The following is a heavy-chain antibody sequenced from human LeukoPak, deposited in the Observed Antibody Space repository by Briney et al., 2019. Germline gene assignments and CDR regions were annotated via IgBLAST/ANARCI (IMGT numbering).Heavy chain of an antibody. V-gene: IGHV3-23*01. J-gene: IGHJ4*02. D-gene: IGHD3-22*01. CDR2: FSGSGGSI. Sequence: GGSLRLSCTASGFTFSSYAMSWVRQAPGKGLEWVSAFSGSGGSINYADSVKGRFTISRDNSKNTLYLQMNSLRAEDTAVYYCAKLGSSGYYYASFDYWGQGTLVTVSS. CDR1: GFTFSSYA. CDR3: AKLGSSGYYYASFDY.